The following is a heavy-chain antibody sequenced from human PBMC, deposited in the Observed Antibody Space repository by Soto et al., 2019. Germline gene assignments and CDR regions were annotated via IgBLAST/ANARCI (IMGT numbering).Heavy chain of an antibody. CDR1: GYPFTTYG. CDR3: ARVMTTFGVVSKGPDH. V-gene: IGHV1-18*04. Sequence: QVQLVKSGDEVKKPGASVKVSCKASGYPFTTYGITWLRQAPGQGLECMGWISTYNGNTNYAQSLQGRVTMTRETSSTTAYMELRSLRSDDTAVYYCARVMTTFGVVSKGPDHWGQGTLVTVSS. J-gene: IGHJ4*02. D-gene: IGHD3-3*01. CDR2: ISTYNGNT.